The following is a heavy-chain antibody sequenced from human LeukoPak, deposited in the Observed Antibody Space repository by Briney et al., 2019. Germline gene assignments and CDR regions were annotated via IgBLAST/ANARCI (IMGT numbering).Heavy chain of an antibody. CDR2: MWSDSTNM. V-gene: IGHV3-33*06. J-gene: IGHJ4*02. CDR1: GFIFTDYG. CDR3: TKDAQRGFDYSNSFQF. Sequence: GGSLRLSCAASGFIFTDYGFHWVRQAPGKGLEWLAAMWSDSTNMFYAQSVRGRFIIQRDDYQNTVYLEMSSLRAEDTAVYYCTKDAQRGFDYSNSFQFWGQGSLVTASS. D-gene: IGHD4-11*01.